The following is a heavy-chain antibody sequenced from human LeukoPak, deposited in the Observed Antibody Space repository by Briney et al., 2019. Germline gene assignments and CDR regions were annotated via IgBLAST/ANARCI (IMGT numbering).Heavy chain of an antibody. CDR1: GFTFSDYY. CDR2: IRYDGSNK. Sequence: GGSLRLSCAASGFTFSDYYMSWIRQAPGKGLEWVAFIRYDGSNKYYADSVKGRFTISRDNSKNTLYLQMNSLRAEDTAVYYCAKDRDALVPAAHWGQGTLVTVSS. D-gene: IGHD2-2*01. V-gene: IGHV3-30*02. J-gene: IGHJ4*02. CDR3: AKDRDALVPAAH.